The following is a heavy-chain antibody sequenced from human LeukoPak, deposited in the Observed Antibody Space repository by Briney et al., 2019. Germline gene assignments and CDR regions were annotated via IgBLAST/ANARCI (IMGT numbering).Heavy chain of an antibody. D-gene: IGHD6-6*01. CDR2: IYYSGST. CDR3: ARGREQLLGVYYYYYMDV. Sequence: SETLSLTCTVSGGSISSSSYYWGWIRQPPGKGLEWIGSIYYSGSTNYNPSLKSRVTISVDTSKNQFSLKLSSVTAADTAVYYCARGREQLLGVYYYYYMDVWGKGTTVTVSS. J-gene: IGHJ6*03. CDR1: GGSISSSSYY. V-gene: IGHV4-39*07.